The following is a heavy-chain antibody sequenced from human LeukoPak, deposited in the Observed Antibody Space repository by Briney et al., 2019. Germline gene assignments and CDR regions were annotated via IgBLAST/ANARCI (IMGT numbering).Heavy chain of an antibody. CDR3: AKQEMATGHSYYYYMDV. D-gene: IGHD5-24*01. J-gene: IGHJ6*03. V-gene: IGHV3-43*02. CDR1: GFTFDDYA. CDR2: ISGDGGST. Sequence: GGSLRLSCAASGFTFDDYAMHWVRQAPGKGLEWVSLISGDGGSTYYADSVKGRFTISRDNSKNSLYLQMNSLRTEDTALYYCAKQEMATGHSYYYYMDVWGKGTTVTVSS.